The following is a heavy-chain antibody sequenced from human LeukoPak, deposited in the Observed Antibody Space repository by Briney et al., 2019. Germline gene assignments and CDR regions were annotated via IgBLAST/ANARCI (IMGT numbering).Heavy chain of an antibody. CDR1: GFTFSSYS. CDR2: ISSSSSYI. D-gene: IGHD3-3*01. V-gene: IGHV3-21*01. CDR3: ARDSVFGVVTETRYYFDY. J-gene: IGHJ4*02. Sequence: PGGSLRLSCAASGFTFSSYSMNWVRQAPGKGLEWVSSISSSSSYIYYADSVKGRFTISRDNAKNSLYLQMNSLRAEDTAVYYCARDSVFGVVTETRYYFDYWGQGTLVTVSS.